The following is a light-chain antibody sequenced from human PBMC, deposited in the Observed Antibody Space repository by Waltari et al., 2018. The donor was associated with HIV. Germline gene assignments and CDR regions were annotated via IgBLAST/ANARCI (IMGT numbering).Light chain of an antibody. J-gene: IGLJ2*01. CDR3: SSYTDSDTLL. CDR2: GVN. CDR1: TNDIGIYDL. Sequence: QSALTQPASVSGSPGQSITISCTGATNDIGIYDLVSWYQKYPGKAPQLIIYGVNTRPSGISNRFSGSRSGNTASLTISALHGDDEADYYCSSYTDSDTLLFGGGTKLTVL. V-gene: IGLV2-14*01.